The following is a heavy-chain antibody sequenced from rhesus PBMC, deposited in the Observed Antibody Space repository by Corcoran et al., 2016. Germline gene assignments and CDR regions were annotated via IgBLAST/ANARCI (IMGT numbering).Heavy chain of an antibody. V-gene: IGHV4-99*01. CDR2: ISGSSGST. CDR1: GYSISSGYY. D-gene: IGHD6-31*01. J-gene: IGHJ6*01. Sequence: QVQLQESGPGLVKPSETLSLTCAVSGYSISSGYYWGWIRQPPGKGLEYIWYISGSSGSTYYTPPLKSRVTIAKDTSKEQVSLKLSAVTAADTAVYYCARRRVAAAGTDYGLDSWGQGVVVTVSS. CDR3: ARRRVAAAGTDYGLDS.